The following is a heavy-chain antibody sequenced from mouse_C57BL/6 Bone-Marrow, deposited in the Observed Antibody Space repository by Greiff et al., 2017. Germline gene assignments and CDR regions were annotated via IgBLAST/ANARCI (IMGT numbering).Heavy chain of an antibody. CDR3: ARGDDYDRAYAMDY. V-gene: IGHV3-6*01. CDR1: GYSITSGYY. J-gene: IGHJ4*01. Sequence: EVQLQESGPGLVKPSQSLSLTCSVTGYSITSGYYWNWIRQFPGNKLEWMGYISYDGSNNYNPSLKNRISITRDTSKNQFFLKLNSVTTEDTATYYCARGDDYDRAYAMDYWGQGTSVTVSS. D-gene: IGHD2-4*01. CDR2: ISYDGSN.